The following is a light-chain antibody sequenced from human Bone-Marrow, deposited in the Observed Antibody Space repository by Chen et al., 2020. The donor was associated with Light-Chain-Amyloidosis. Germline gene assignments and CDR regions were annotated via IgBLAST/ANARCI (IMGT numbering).Light chain of an antibody. CDR2: GSS. Sequence: EIVLTQSPGTLSLYPGQGANLSCTASQTLSINYLTWYQQKFGQAPRLLIYGSSSRATGIPDRFTGSGSGTDFTLTIDRLEPEDFAMYYCQQYGTSPLTFGGGTKVEIK. V-gene: IGKV3-20*01. CDR3: QQYGTSPLT. CDR1: QTLSINY. J-gene: IGKJ4*01.